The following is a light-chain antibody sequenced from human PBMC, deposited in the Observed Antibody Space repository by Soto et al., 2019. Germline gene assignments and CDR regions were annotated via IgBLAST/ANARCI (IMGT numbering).Light chain of an antibody. V-gene: IGLV2-8*02. CDR1: SSDVGGHDY. Sequence: QSALTQPPSASRSPGQSVTISCTGTSSDVGGHDYVSWYQQHPGKAPKLLIYGVTKWPSGVPDRFSASKSGNTASLTVSGLQTDDEADYYCSSYAASNNFVVFGGGTKLTVL. J-gene: IGLJ2*01. CDR2: GVT. CDR3: SSYAASNNFVV.